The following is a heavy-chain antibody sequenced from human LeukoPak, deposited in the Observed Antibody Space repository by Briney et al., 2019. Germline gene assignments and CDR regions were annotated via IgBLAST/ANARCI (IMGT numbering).Heavy chain of an antibody. J-gene: IGHJ4*02. D-gene: IGHD6-19*01. Sequence: PGGSLRLSCSASGFTFSSYAMHWVRQAPGKGLEWVAVISYDGSNKYYADSVKGRFTISRDNSKNTLYLQMNSLRAEDTAVYYCASLLGAVAGKIDYWGQGTLVTVSS. CDR1: GFTFSSYA. CDR3: ASLLGAVAGKIDY. V-gene: IGHV3-30*04. CDR2: ISYDGSNK.